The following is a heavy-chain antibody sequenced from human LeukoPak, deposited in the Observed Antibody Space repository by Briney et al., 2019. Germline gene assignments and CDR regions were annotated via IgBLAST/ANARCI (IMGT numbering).Heavy chain of an antibody. CDR1: GYTLTELS. J-gene: IGHJ4*02. D-gene: IGHD2-15*01. CDR3: ATDRRWGVVVAATLFDS. Sequence: ASVKVSCKVSGYTLTELSMHWVRQAPGKGLEWMGGFDPEDGETIYAQKFQGRVTMTEDTSTDTAYMELSSLRSEDTAVYYCATDRRWGVVVAATLFDSWGQGTLVTVSS. CDR2: FDPEDGET. V-gene: IGHV1-24*01.